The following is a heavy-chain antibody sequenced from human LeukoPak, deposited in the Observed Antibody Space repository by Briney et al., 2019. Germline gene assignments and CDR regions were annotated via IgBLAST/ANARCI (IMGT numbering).Heavy chain of an antibody. CDR3: ARARRGLGYCSSTSCYYYYYMDV. CDR2: MNPNSGNT. J-gene: IGHJ6*03. D-gene: IGHD2-2*01. Sequence: ASVKVSCKASGYTFTSYDINWVRQATGQGLEWMGWMNPNSGNTGYAQKFQGRVTITRNTSISTAYMELSSLRSEDTAVYYCARARRGLGYCSSTSCYYYYYMDVWGKGTTDTVSS. CDR1: GYTFTSYD. V-gene: IGHV1-8*03.